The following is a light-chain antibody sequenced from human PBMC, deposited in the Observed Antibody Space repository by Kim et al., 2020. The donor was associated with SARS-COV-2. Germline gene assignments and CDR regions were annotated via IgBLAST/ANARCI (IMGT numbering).Light chain of an antibody. CDR1: SSDVGGYNY. J-gene: IGLJ2*01. CDR3: SSYTSSRTRV. V-gene: IGLV2-14*03. Sequence: GRSIAISCNGTSSDVGGYNYVSWYQQHPGKAPKLMIYDVSNRPSGVSNRFSGSKSGNTASLTISGLQAEDEGDYYCSSYTSSRTRVFGGGTQLTVL. CDR2: DVS.